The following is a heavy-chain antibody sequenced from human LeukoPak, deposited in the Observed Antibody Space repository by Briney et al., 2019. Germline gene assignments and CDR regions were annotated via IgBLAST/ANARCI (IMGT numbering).Heavy chain of an antibody. CDR2: ISSSASYI. V-gene: IGHV3-21*01. D-gene: IGHD3-22*01. CDR3: TNDPHYYDGTRTIVY. Sequence: PGGSLRLSSAASGFTFSSYSMNWVRQAPGKGLEWVSSISSSASYIYYADSVKGRFTISRDNAKNSLYLQMNSLRAEDTAVYYCTNDPHYYDGTRTIVYWGQGTLVTVSS. J-gene: IGHJ4*02. CDR1: GFTFSSYS.